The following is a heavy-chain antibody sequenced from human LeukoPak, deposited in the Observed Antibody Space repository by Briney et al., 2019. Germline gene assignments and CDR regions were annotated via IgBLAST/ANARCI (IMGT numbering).Heavy chain of an antibody. Sequence: GGSLRLSCSVSGFTVSNNYLSWVRQAPGKGLEWVSVIYGGRNNTVYADSVKGRFTISRDNSRNTIYLQIDSLRAEDTATYYCAREFRQTYSCGWSLDYWGQGTLVTVSS. CDR2: IYGGRNNT. CDR1: GFTVSNNY. D-gene: IGHD6-19*01. V-gene: IGHV3-53*01. J-gene: IGHJ4*02. CDR3: AREFRQTYSCGWSLDY.